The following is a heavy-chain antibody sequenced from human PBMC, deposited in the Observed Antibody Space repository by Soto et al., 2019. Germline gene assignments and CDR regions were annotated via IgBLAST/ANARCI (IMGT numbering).Heavy chain of an antibody. Sequence: KASETLSLTCAVSGGSISSGGYSWSWIRQPPGKGLEWIGYIYHSGSTYYNPSLKSRVTISVGRSKNQFSLELSSVTAADTAVYYCARGGNYYGMDVWGQGTTVTVSS. CDR2: IYHSGST. V-gene: IGHV4-30-2*01. CDR3: ARGGNYYGMDV. J-gene: IGHJ6*02. CDR1: GGSISSGGYS. D-gene: IGHD3-16*01.